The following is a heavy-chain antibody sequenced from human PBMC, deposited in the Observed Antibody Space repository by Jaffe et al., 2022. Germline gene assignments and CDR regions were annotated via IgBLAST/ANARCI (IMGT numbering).Heavy chain of an antibody. CDR2: IRSKAYGGTT. Sequence: EVQLVESGGGLVQPGRSLRLSCTASGFTFGDYAMSWFRQAPGKGLEWVGFIRSKAYGGTTEYAASVKGRFTISRDDSKSIAYLQMNSLKTEDTAVYYCTAENILGYCSGGSCIYGPPHDAFDIWGQGTMVTVSS. J-gene: IGHJ3*02. V-gene: IGHV3-49*03. D-gene: IGHD2-15*01. CDR1: GFTFGDYA. CDR3: TAENILGYCSGGSCIYGPPHDAFDI.